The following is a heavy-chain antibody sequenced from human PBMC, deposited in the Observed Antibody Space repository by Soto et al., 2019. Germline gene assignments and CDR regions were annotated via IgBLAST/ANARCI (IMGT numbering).Heavy chain of an antibody. D-gene: IGHD2-15*01. CDR1: GFFYGIYA. J-gene: IGHJ3*01. V-gene: IGHV3-23*01. Sequence: GGSLRLFCEASGFFYGIYAMHWVRQAAGKGPEWVSGISGSGGGGNTYSADSVKGRFTISRDNSNRTVFLHMTSLSAEDTLVYYCAKGRDAVVSVFDVWGQGTMVTVSS. CDR2: ISGSGGGGNT. CDR3: AKGRDAVVSVFDV.